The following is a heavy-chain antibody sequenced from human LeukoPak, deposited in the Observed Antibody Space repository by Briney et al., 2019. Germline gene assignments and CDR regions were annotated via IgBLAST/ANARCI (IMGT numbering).Heavy chain of an antibody. CDR1: GFTFSSSW. D-gene: IGHD3-10*01. J-gene: IGHJ4*02. CDR2: ISGDGTTT. CDR3: ARGGSPFY. Sequence: PGGSLRLSCAVSGFTFSSSWMHWVRQVPGKGLVWVSRISGDGTTTTYADSVKGRFTISRDNAKNTLYLQMNSLSAEDRAVYYCARGGSPFYWGQGSLVTVSS. V-gene: IGHV3-74*01.